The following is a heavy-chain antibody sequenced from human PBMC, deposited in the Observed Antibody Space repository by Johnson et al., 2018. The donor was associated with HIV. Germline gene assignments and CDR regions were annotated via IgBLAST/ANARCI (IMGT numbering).Heavy chain of an antibody. Sequence: VQLVESGGGVVRPGGSLRLSCAASGFTVSSNYMSWVRQAPGKGLEWVSVIYSGGSTYYADSVNGRFTISRDNSKNTLYLQMNSLRAEDTAVYSCAKDKQPGNGRYDAFDIWGQGTMVTVSS. J-gene: IGHJ3*02. CDR3: AKDKQPGNGRYDAFDI. CDR1: GFTVSSNY. V-gene: IGHV3-66*01. D-gene: IGHD1-1*01. CDR2: IYSGGST.